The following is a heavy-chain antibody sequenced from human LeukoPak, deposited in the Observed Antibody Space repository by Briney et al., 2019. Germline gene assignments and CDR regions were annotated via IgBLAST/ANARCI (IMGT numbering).Heavy chain of an antibody. CDR2: IYWDDDK. CDR1: GFSLSTSGVG. D-gene: IGHD3-10*01. J-gene: IGHJ5*02. CDR3: AHISTMVRGVTDWFDP. V-gene: IGHV2-5*02. Sequence: SGPTLVKPTQTLTLTCTFSGFSLSTSGVGVGWIRQPPGKALEWLALIYWDDDKRYSPSLKSRLTITKDTSKNQVVLTMTNMGPVDTATYYCAHISTMVRGVTDWFDPWGQGTLVTVSS.